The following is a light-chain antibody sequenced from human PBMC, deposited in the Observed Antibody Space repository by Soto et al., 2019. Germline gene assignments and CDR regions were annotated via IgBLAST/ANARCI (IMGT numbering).Light chain of an antibody. J-gene: IGLJ2*01. CDR2: EVS. Sequence: QSALTQPASVSGSPGQSITISCTGTSSDIGGYHYVSWYQQHPGKAPKLMIFEVSDRPSGVSDRFSGSKSGNTASLTISGLQAEDEADYYCSSYATSDIVVFGGGTKVTVL. V-gene: IGLV2-14*01. CDR1: SSDIGGYHY. CDR3: SSYATSDIVV.